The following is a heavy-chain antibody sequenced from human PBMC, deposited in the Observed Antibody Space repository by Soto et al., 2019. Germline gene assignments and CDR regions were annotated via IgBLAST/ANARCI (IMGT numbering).Heavy chain of an antibody. J-gene: IGHJ6*02. Sequence: PGESLKISCKGSGYSFPSQWIGWVRQTPGKGLEWMGSIYPADSDTRYSPSFQGQVTISADKSIGTAYLEWSNLKASDTAMYYCARIPHSNTSYYDHSYGMDVWGQGTTVTVSS. CDR1: GYSFPSQW. V-gene: IGHV5-51*01. CDR2: IYPADSDT. CDR3: ARIPHSNTSYYDHSYGMDV. D-gene: IGHD6-13*01.